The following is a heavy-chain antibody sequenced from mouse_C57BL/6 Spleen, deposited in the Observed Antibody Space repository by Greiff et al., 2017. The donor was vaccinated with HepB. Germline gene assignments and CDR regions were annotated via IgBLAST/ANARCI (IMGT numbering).Heavy chain of an antibody. J-gene: IGHJ4*01. V-gene: IGHV1-76*01. D-gene: IGHD1-1*01. CDR3: ARGGDDFTTVVATNAMDY. CDR1: GYTFTDYY. CDR2: IYPGSGNT. Sequence: VQLQQSGAELVRPGASVKLSCKASGYTFTDYYINWVKQRPGQGLEWIARIYPGSGNTYYNEKFKGKATLTAEKSSSTAYMQLSSLTSEDSAVYFCARGGDDFTTVVATNAMDYWGQGTSVTVSS.